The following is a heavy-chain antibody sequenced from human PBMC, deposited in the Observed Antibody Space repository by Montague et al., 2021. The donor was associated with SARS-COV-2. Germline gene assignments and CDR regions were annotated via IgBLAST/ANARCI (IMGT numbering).Heavy chain of an antibody. CDR1: GFTFSSYD. D-gene: IGHD4-23*01. CDR2: IGTAGDT. J-gene: IGHJ6*02. V-gene: IGHV3-13*01. CDR3: ARAGLGGAYYYYYGMVV. Sequence: SLRLSCAASGFTFSSYDMHWVRQATGKGLEWVSAIGTAGDTYYPGSVKGRFTISRENAKNSLYLQMNSLRAGDTAVYYCARAGLGGAYYYYYGMVVWGQGTTVTVSS.